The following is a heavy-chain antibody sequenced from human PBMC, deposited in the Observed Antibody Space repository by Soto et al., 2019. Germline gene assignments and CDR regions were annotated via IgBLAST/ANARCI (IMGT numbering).Heavy chain of an antibody. V-gene: IGHV1-18*01. CDR1: GYSFSFYG. D-gene: IGHD3-22*01. CDR2: ISAYDGNT. J-gene: IGHJ6*02. CDR3: ARGGYYDSSGSRNYYYYGMNV. Sequence: GASVKVSCEACGYSFSFYGINWVRQAPGQGLEWLGWISAYDGNTKYAQILQGRVSLTTDTSTNTAYMELRSLRSDDTAMYFCARGGYYDSSGSRNYYYYGMNVWGQGTTVTVSS.